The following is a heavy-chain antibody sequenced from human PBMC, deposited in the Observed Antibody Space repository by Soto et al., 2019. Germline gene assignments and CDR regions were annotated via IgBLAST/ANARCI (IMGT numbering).Heavy chain of an antibody. CDR2: ISYDGSNK. D-gene: IGHD3-16*01. V-gene: IGHV3-30-3*01. Sequence: QVQLVESGGGVVQPGRSLRLSCAASGFTFSSYAMHWVRQAPGKGLEWVAVISYDGSNKYYADSVKGRFTISRDNSKNTLYLQMNSLRAEDTAVYYCARGYPVPGGEPSTGDAFDIWGQGTMVTVSS. J-gene: IGHJ3*02. CDR1: GFTFSSYA. CDR3: ARGYPVPGGEPSTGDAFDI.